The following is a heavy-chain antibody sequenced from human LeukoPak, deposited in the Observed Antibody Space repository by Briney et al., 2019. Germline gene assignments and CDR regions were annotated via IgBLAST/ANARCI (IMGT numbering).Heavy chain of an antibody. V-gene: IGHV4-61*01. Sequence: SETLSLTCTVSGGSISSSSYYWSWIRQPPGKGLEWIGYIYYSGSTNYNPSLKSRVTISVDTSKNQFSLKLSSVTAADTAVYYCARAIVVVPAATEALSYYMDVWGKGTTVTISS. D-gene: IGHD2-2*01. J-gene: IGHJ6*03. CDR1: GGSISSSSYY. CDR2: IYYSGST. CDR3: ARAIVVVPAATEALSYYMDV.